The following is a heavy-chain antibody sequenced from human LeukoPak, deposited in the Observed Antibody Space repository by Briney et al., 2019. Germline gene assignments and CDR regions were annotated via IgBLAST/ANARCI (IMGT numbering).Heavy chain of an antibody. Sequence: SVKVSCKASGYTFTSYAMNWVRQAPGQGLEWMGGIIPIFGTANYAQKFQGRVTITTDESTSTAYMELSSLRSEDTAVYYCARDGGARIASRYNWFDPWGQGTLVTVSS. J-gene: IGHJ5*02. V-gene: IGHV1-69*05. CDR1: GYTFTSYA. CDR3: ARDGGARIASRYNWFDP. CDR2: IIPIFGTA. D-gene: IGHD6-6*01.